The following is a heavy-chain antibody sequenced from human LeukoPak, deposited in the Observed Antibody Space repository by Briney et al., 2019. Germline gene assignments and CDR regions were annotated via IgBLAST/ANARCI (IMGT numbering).Heavy chain of an antibody. Sequence: SETLSLTCTVSGGSISSYYWSWIRQPPGKGLEWIGYIYYSGSTNYNPSLKSRVTISVDTSKNQFSLKLSSVTAADTAVYYCARDMEAGISWGYFDYWGQGTLVTVSS. CDR3: ARDMEAGISWGYFDY. CDR2: IYYSGST. CDR1: GGSISSYY. D-gene: IGHD6-19*01. V-gene: IGHV4-59*01. J-gene: IGHJ4*02.